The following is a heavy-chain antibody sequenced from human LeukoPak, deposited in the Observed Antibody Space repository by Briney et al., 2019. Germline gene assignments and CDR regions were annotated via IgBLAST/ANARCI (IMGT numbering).Heavy chain of an antibody. CDR2: ISGSGSTI. CDR3: ARDRSTVTTWVDY. Sequence: GGSLRLSCSTSGFTFGGYSMNWVRQAPGKGLEWVSYISGSGSTIYYADSVKGRFTISRDNAKNSLYLQMNSLRAEDTAVYYCARDRSTVTTWVDYWGQGTLVTVSS. J-gene: IGHJ4*02. CDR1: GFTFGGYS. D-gene: IGHD4-17*01. V-gene: IGHV3-48*03.